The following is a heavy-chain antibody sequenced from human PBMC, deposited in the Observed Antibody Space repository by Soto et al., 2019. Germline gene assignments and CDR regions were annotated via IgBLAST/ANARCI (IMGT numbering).Heavy chain of an antibody. Sequence: GASVKVSCKASGYTFTGYYMHWVRQAPGQGLEWMGGIIPIFGTANYAQKFQGRVTITADKSTSTAYMELSSLRSEDTAMYYCARDPRVGIAGRLNYYYYGMDVWGQGTTVTVSS. CDR1: GYTFTGYY. CDR2: IIPIFGTA. D-gene: IGHD6-6*01. CDR3: ARDPRVGIAGRLNYYYYGMDV. J-gene: IGHJ6*02. V-gene: IGHV1-69*06.